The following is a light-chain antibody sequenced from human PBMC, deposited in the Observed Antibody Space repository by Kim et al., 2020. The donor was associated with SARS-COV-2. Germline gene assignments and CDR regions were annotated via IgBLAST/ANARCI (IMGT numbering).Light chain of an antibody. CDR3: QQYNNWPPL. Sequence: EKVMTQSPVTLSVSPGERVTLACRASQSVSSNLAWYQQKPGQAPRLLIYGASTRATGIPARFSGSGSGTEFTLTISSLQSEDFAVYYSQQYNNWPPLFVPGTKVDIK. CDR2: GAS. V-gene: IGKV3-15*01. J-gene: IGKJ3*01. CDR1: QSVSSN.